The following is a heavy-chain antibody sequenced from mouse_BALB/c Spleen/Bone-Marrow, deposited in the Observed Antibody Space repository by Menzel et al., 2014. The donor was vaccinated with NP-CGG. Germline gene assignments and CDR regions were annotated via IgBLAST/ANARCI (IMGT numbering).Heavy chain of an antibody. CDR3: ARWGGTPYFDY. V-gene: IGHV1-14*01. CDR1: GYTFTSYL. Sequence: VQLQQPRPELVKPGASVKMSCKASGYTFTSYLIHWVKQKPGQGLQWIGYITPYNDDTKYNEKFKGKATLTSDKSSSTAYMELSSLTSEDSAVYYCARWGGTPYFDYWGQGTTLTVSS. J-gene: IGHJ2*01. CDR2: ITPYNDDT. D-gene: IGHD4-1*01.